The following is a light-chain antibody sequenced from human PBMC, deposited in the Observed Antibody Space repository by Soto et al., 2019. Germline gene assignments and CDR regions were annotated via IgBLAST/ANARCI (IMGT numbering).Light chain of an antibody. CDR1: QSISGW. CDR3: QHYNSYSEV. Sequence: DVQIPQSPSTLSASVGDRVTITCRASQSISGWLAWYQQRTGKAPKLMIYKASTLETGVPSRFRGSGSGTEFTLTINNLQPDDFATYYCQHYNSYSEVFGQGTKVDIK. V-gene: IGKV1-5*03. J-gene: IGKJ1*01. CDR2: KAS.